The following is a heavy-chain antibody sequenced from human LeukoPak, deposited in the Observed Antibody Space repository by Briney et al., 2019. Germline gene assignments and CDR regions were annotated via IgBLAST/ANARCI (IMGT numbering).Heavy chain of an antibody. J-gene: IGHJ4*02. D-gene: IGHD3-22*01. CDR1: GFTLSSYS. CDR2: ISSSSSYI. CDR3: ARDRRGYYQLALDY. V-gene: IGHV3-21*01. Sequence: PGGSLRLSCAASGFTLSSYSMNWVRQAPGKGLEWVSSISSSSSYIYYADSVKGRFTISRDNAKNSLYLQMNSLRAEDTAVYYCARDRRGYYQLALDYWGQGTLVTVSS.